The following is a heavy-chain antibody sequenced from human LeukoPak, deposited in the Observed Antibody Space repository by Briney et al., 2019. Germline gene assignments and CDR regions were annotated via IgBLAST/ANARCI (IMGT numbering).Heavy chain of an antibody. Sequence: PGRSLRLSCAASGFTFSSYAMHWVRQAAGKGLEWVAVISYDGSNKYYADSVKGRFTISRDNSKNTLYLQINSLRAEDTAVYYCARGGGAYYDILTGSLFRWGQGTLVTVSS. D-gene: IGHD3-9*01. J-gene: IGHJ4*02. V-gene: IGHV3-30*04. CDR1: GFTFSSYA. CDR2: ISYDGSNK. CDR3: ARGGGAYYDILTGSLFR.